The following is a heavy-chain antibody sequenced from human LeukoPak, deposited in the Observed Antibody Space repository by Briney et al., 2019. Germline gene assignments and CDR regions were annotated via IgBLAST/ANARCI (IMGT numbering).Heavy chain of an antibody. CDR2: INAGNGNT. J-gene: IGHJ4*02. Sequence: GASVKVSCKASGYTFTSYAMHWVRQAPGQGLEWMGWINAGNGNTKYSQKFQGRVTITRDTSASTAYMELSSLRSEDTAVYYCARGALLWFGELLGHFDYWGQGTLVTVSS. CDR1: GYTFTSYA. CDR3: ARGALLWFGELLGHFDY. V-gene: IGHV1-3*01. D-gene: IGHD3-10*01.